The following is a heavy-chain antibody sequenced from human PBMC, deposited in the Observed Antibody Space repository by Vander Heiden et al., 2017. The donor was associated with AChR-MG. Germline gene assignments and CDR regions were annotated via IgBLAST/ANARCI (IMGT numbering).Heavy chain of an antibody. CDR1: GYSFTSYW. D-gene: IGHD2-2*01. CDR2: IDPSDSYT. V-gene: IGHV5-10-1*03. CDR3: ARHWYCNSTSCYYYYYGMDV. Sequence: EVQLVQSGAEVKKPGESLRISCKGSGYSFTSYWISWVRQMPGKGLEWMGRIDPSDSYTNYSPSFQGHVTIAADKSISTAYLQWSSMKASETAMYYCARHWYCNSTSCYYYYYGMDVWGQGTTVTVSS. J-gene: IGHJ6*02.